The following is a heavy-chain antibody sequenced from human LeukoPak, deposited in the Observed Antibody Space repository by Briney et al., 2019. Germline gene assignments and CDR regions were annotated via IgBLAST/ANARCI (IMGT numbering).Heavy chain of an antibody. J-gene: IGHJ6*04. CDR3: ARDRVTSKYYYYGMDV. CDR2: IYYSGST. CDR1: GGSISSGSYY. Sequence: SETLSLTCTVSGGSISSGSYYWSWIRQPAGKGLEWIGYIYYSGSTYYNPSLKSRVTISVDTSKNQFSLKLSSVTAADTAVYYCARDRVTSKYYYYGMDVWGKGTTVTVSS. V-gene: IGHV4-31*03.